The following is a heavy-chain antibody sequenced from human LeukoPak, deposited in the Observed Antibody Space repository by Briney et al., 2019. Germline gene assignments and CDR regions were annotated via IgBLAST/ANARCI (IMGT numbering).Heavy chain of an antibody. V-gene: IGHV3-30-3*01. Sequence: PGRSLRLSCAASGFTFSSYAMHWVRQAPGKGLEWVAVISYDGSNKYYADSVKGRFTISRDNSKNTLYLQMNSLRAEDTAVYYCARDVPYYYDSSGYYNAFDIWGQGTMVTVS. CDR2: ISYDGSNK. J-gene: IGHJ3*02. D-gene: IGHD3-22*01. CDR3: ARDVPYYYDSSGYYNAFDI. CDR1: GFTFSSYA.